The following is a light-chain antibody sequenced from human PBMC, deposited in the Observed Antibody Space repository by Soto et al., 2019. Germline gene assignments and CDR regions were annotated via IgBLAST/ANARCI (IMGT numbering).Light chain of an antibody. Sequence: EIVMTQSPATLSVSPGERATLSCRASQSVSSNLAWYQQKPGQAPRLLIYGASTRATGIPVRFSGSGSGTAFTLTISSLQSEDFAVYYCQQYYNWPPWTFGQGTMVEIK. V-gene: IGKV3-15*01. CDR3: QQYYNWPPWT. CDR1: QSVSSN. J-gene: IGKJ1*01. CDR2: GAS.